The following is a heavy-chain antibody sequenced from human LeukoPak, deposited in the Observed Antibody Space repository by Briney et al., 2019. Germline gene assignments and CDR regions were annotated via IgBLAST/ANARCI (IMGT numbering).Heavy chain of an antibody. CDR2: IWYDGSNK. CDR3: ARGPKRSVLAYCGGDGSPRTNNYYYGMDV. V-gene: IGHV3-33*01. Sequence: GRSLRLSCAASGFTFSSYGMHWVRQAPGKGLEWVAVIWYDGSNKYYADSVKGRFTISRDNSKNTLYLQMNSLRAEDTAVYYCARGPKRSVLAYCGGDGSPRTNNYYYGMDVWGQGTTVTVSS. D-gene: IGHD2-21*02. J-gene: IGHJ6*02. CDR1: GFTFSSYG.